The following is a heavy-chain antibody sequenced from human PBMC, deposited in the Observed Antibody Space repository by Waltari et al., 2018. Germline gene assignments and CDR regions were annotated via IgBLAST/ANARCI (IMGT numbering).Heavy chain of an antibody. D-gene: IGHD3-22*01. Sequence: QVQLQESGPGLVRPSETLSLTCAVSGYSISSGYYWGWIRQSPGKGLEWFGFIYHSGSTYFNPSLKSRVTISVDTSKNQFFLKLNSVTAADTAVYHCARHSSGYYYYLDYW. V-gene: IGHV4-38-2*01. CDR2: IYHSGST. CDR3: ARHSSGYYYYLDY. CDR1: GYSISSGYY. J-gene: IGHJ4*01.